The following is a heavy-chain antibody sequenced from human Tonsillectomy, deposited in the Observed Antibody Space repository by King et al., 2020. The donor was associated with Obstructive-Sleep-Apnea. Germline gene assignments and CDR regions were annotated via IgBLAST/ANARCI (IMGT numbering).Heavy chain of an antibody. CDR1: GGAISSSNW. CDR2: IFHSGTT. D-gene: IGHD5-18*01. Sequence: VQLQESGPGLVKPSGTLSLTCAVSGGAISSSNWWSWVRQPPGKGLEWIGEIFHSGTTNYNPSLTSRVTISVDKSKNQFSLKLSSVTAADTAVYYCARDSSGYSYEDYWGQGTLVTVSS. J-gene: IGHJ4*02. CDR3: ARDSSGYSYEDY. V-gene: IGHV4-4*02.